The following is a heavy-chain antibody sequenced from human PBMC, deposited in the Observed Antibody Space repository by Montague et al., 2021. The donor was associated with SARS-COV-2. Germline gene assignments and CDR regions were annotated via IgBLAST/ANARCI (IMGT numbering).Heavy chain of an antibody. D-gene: IGHD2-2*01. CDR3: AKSPSCWWLFDY. CDR2: ISGTGGTT. V-gene: IGHV3-23*01. Sequence: SLRLSCAASGFTFSSYSMRWVRQAPGKGLEWVSAISGTGGTTWYADSVKGRFTISSDNAKNTLSLQMNGLRAEDTAVYYCAKSPSCWWLFDYWGQGTLVTGSS. J-gene: IGHJ4*02. CDR1: GFTFSSYS.